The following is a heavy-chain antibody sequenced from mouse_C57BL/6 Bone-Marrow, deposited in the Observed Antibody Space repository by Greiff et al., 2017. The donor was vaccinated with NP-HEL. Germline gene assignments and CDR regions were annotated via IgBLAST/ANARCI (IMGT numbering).Heavy chain of an antibody. V-gene: IGHV1-56*01. D-gene: IGHD1-1*01. Sequence: QVQLQQSGPELVRPGASVKISCKAPGYTFTSYWMQWVKQRPGQGLEWIGEIFPGSGSTYYNEKFKGKATLTVDTSSSTAYMQLSSLTSEDSAVYFCARGDYFVFAYWGQGTLVTVSA. CDR1: GYTFTSYW. CDR3: ARGDYFVFAY. J-gene: IGHJ3*01. CDR2: IFPGSGST.